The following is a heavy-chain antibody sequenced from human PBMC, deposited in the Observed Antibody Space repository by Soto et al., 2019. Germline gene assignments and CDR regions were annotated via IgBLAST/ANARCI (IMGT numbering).Heavy chain of an antibody. Sequence: GGSLRLSCAASGFTFSSYSMNWVRQAPGKGLEWVSSISSSSSYIYYADSVKGRFTISRDNAKNSLYLQMNSLRAEDTAVYYCARDYCSSTSCYWYFDLWGRGTLFTVSS. V-gene: IGHV3-21*01. J-gene: IGHJ2*01. CDR3: ARDYCSSTSCYWYFDL. D-gene: IGHD2-2*01. CDR2: ISSSSSYI. CDR1: GFTFSSYS.